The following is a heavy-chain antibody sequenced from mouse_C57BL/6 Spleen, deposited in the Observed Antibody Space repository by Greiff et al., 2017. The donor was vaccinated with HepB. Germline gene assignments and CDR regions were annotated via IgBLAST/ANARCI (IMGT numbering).Heavy chain of an antibody. J-gene: IGHJ2*01. D-gene: IGHD2-2*01. CDR3: AKTPYGYVDYFDY. Sequence: QVQLQQSGAELAKPGASVKLSCKASGYTFTSYWMHWVKQRPGQGLEWIGYINPSSGYTKYNQKFKDKATLTADKSSSTAYMQLSSLTYEDSAVYYCAKTPYGYVDYFDYWGQGTTLTVSS. CDR2: INPSSGYT. V-gene: IGHV1-7*01. CDR1: GYTFTSYW.